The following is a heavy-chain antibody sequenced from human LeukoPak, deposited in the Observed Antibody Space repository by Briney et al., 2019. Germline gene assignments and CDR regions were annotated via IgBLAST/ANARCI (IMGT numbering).Heavy chain of an antibody. J-gene: IGHJ3*02. CDR1: GFTFGSYG. CDR2: ISYDGSNK. V-gene: IGHV3-30*18. Sequence: PGGSLRLSCAASGFTFGSYGMHWVRQAPGKGLEWVAVISYDGSNKYYADSVKGRFTISRDNSKNTLYLQMNSLIAEDTAVYYCAKDRGSSLYGAFDIWGQGTMVTVSS. CDR3: AKDRGSSLYGAFDI. D-gene: IGHD6-13*01.